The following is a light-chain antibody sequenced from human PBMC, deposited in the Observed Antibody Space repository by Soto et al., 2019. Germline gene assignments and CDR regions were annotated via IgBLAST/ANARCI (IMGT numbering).Light chain of an antibody. Sequence: DIQMTQSAASLSASVGERVSITCRASQGSSNYLAWYQQKPVKVPKLLIYAASTLQSGVPSRFSGSGSGTDFTLTIRSLQPEDVATYYCQKYNSAPRTFGQGTKVDIK. CDR1: QGSSNY. V-gene: IGKV1-27*01. J-gene: IGKJ1*01. CDR3: QKYNSAPRT. CDR2: AAS.